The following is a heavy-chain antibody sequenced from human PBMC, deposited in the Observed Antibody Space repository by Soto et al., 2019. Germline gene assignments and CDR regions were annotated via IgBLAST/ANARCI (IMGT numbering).Heavy chain of an antibody. CDR2: TYLRSKWYN. CDR3: AIEAVAFAAFYL. Sequence: LTFGVFGNSVYTNRTTWNWIRQSPARCLEWLGSTYLRSKWYNEYAVSVKSRIAIRPDTSKSLFSLTLSSELPEDTAVYLCAIEAVAFAAFYLWGQGTVVTVSS. CDR1: GNSVYTNRTT. V-gene: IGHV6-1*01. J-gene: IGHJ3*01. D-gene: IGHD2-15*01.